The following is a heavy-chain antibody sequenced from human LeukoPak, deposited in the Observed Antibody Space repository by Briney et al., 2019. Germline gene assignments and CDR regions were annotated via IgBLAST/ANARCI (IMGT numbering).Heavy chain of an antibody. D-gene: IGHD3-9*01. J-gene: IGHJ4*02. CDR1: GFTFSSYT. CDR2: ISSSSSYI. Sequence: GGSLRLSCAASGFTFSSYTMNWVRQAPGKGLEWVSSISSSSSYIYYADSVKGRFTISRDNAKNSLYLQMNSLRAEDTAVYYCARDAIYYDILTGYSNWGQGTLVTVSS. CDR3: ARDAIYYDILTGYSN. V-gene: IGHV3-21*01.